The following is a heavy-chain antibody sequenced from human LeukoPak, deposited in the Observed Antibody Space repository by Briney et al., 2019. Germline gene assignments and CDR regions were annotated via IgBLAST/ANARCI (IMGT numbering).Heavy chain of an antibody. D-gene: IGHD3-16*02. J-gene: IGHJ4*02. Sequence: SETLSLTCAVYGGSFSGYYWSWIRQPPGKGLEWIGEINHSGSTNYNPSLKSRVTISVDTSKNQFSLKLSSVTAADTAVHYCARTYRTSPKYFDYWGQGTLVTVSS. V-gene: IGHV4-34*01. CDR1: GGSFSGYY. CDR2: INHSGST. CDR3: ARTYRTSPKYFDY.